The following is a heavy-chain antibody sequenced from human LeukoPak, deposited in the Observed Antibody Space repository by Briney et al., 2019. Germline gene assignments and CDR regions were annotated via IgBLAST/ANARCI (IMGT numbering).Heavy chain of an antibody. Sequence: ASVKVSCKASGYTFTGYYMHWVRQAPGQGLEWMGWINPNSGGTNYAQRFQGRVTMTRDTSISTAYMELSRLRSDDTAVYYCARGFPLMAHYYYYYMDVWGKGTTVTVSS. CDR3: ARGFPLMAHYYYYYMDV. CDR1: GYTFTGYY. CDR2: INPNSGGT. J-gene: IGHJ6*03. V-gene: IGHV1-2*02. D-gene: IGHD5-24*01.